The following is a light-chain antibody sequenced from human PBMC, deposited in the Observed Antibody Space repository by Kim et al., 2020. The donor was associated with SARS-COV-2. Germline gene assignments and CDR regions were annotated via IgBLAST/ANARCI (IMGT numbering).Light chain of an antibody. CDR1: EWVGKY. CDR3: QQSYSAPRT. CDR2: GGS. Sequence: DIQLTQSPSSLSAGIGDRVTITCRASEWVGKYLNWYQQKPGKPPKLMIYGGSTLQSGVPSRFSGSAVGTDFTLTISSLEPDDFADYYCQQSYSAPRTFGQGTKVDIK. V-gene: IGKV1-39*01. J-gene: IGKJ1*01.